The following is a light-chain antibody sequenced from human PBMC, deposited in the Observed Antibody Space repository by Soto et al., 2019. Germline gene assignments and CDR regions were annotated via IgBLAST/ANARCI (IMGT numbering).Light chain of an antibody. J-gene: IGKJ2*01. CDR1: QSISSY. CDR2: AAS. Sequence: DIQMTQSPSSLSASVGDRVTITCRASQSISSYLNWYQLKPGKAPKLLIYAASSLQSGDPSRFSGSGSGTDFTLTISSLQPEDFATYSCQQSYSTPRYTFGQGTQLEIK. V-gene: IGKV1-39*01. CDR3: QQSYSTPRYT.